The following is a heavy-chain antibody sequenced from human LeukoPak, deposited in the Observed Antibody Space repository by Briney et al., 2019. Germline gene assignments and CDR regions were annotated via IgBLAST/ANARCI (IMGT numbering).Heavy chain of an antibody. CDR2: MFYTGST. Sequence: SETLSLTCSVSGGSISSDYWAWIRQPPGKGLDWIGYMFYTGSTNYNPSLKSRVTISLATSMNQFSLKLSSVTAADTAVYYCARVSVVYGMDVWGRGTTVTVSS. CDR1: GGSISSDY. V-gene: IGHV4-59*01. J-gene: IGHJ6*02. CDR3: ARVSVVYGMDV.